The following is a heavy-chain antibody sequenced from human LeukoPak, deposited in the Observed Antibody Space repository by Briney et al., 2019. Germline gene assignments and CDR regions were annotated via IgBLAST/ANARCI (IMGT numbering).Heavy chain of an antibody. CDR2: IYHSGST. Sequence: SETLSLTCAVSGGSISSGGYSWSWIRQPPGKGLEWIGYIYHSGSTYYNPSLKSRVTISVDRSKNQFSLKLSSVTAADTAVYYCARQDSSSWERFDYWGQGTLVTVSS. CDR1: GGSISSGGYS. V-gene: IGHV4-30-2*01. D-gene: IGHD6-13*01. J-gene: IGHJ4*02. CDR3: ARQDSSSWERFDY.